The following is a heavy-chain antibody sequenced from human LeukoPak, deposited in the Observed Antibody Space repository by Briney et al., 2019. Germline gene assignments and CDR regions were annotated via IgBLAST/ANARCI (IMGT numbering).Heavy chain of an antibody. D-gene: IGHD6-19*01. CDR1: GFTFSSYS. CDR2: ISSSSSYI. V-gene: IGHV3-21*01. CDR3: ARDLAGGGYFDY. Sequence: GGSLRLSCAASGFTFSSYSMNWVRQAPGKGLEGVSSISSSSSYIYYADSVKGRFTISRDNAKNSLYLQMISLRAEDTAVYYCARDLAGGGYFDYWGQGTLVTVSS. J-gene: IGHJ4*02.